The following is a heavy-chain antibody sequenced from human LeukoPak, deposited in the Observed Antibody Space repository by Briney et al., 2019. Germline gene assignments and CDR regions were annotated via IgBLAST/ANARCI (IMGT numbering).Heavy chain of an antibody. V-gene: IGHV3-48*03. CDR2: ISSGSTI. CDR3: ARHSGYYKSDDY. J-gene: IGHJ4*02. CDR1: GFTFSSYE. Sequence: PGGSLRLSCAASGFTFSSYEMNWVRQAPGKGLEWVSYISSGSTIYYADSVKGRFTISRDNAKNSLYLQMNSLRAEDTAVYYCARHSGYYKSDDYWGQGTLVTVSS. D-gene: IGHD3-22*01.